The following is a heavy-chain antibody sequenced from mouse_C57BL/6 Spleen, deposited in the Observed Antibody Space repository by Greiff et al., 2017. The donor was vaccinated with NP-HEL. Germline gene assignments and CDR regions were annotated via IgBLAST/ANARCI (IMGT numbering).Heavy chain of an antibody. D-gene: IGHD2-1*01. CDR2: IYPSDSET. CDR1: GYTFTSYW. J-gene: IGHJ2*01. Sequence: QVQLQQPGAELVRPGSSVKLSCKASGYTFTSYWMDWVKQRPGQGLEWIGNIYPSDSETHYNQKFKDKATLTVDKPSSTAYMQLSSLTSEDSAVYYCARGDYGNSYYFDCWGKGTTLTVSS. V-gene: IGHV1-61*01. CDR3: ARGDYGNSYYFDC.